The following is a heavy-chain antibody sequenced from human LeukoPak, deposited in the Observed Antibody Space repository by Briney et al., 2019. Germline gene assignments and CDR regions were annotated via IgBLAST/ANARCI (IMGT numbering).Heavy chain of an antibody. J-gene: IGHJ4*02. D-gene: IGHD3-10*01. CDR1: GFTFSSYW. CDR2: INSDGSST. Sequence: GGSLRLSCAASGFTFSSYWMHWVRQAPGKGLVWVSRINSDGSSTSYADSVKGRFTISRDNAKNTLYLQMNSQRAEDTAVYYCARVWYYGSGSPDYWGQGTLVTVSS. CDR3: ARVWYYGSGSPDY. V-gene: IGHV3-74*01.